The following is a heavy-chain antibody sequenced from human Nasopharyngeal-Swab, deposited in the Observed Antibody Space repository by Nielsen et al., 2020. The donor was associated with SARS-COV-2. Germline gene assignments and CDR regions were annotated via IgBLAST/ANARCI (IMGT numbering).Heavy chain of an antibody. Sequence: ASVKVSCKASGYTFTSYYMHWVRQAPGQGLEWMGIINPSGGSTSYAQKFQGRVTMTRDTSISTAYMELTRLRSDDTAVYYCARAAGQDFWSGYLPEIYFFDYWGQGTLVTVSS. CDR2: INPSGGST. CDR3: ARAAGQDFWSGYLPEIYFFDY. CDR1: GYTFTSYY. J-gene: IGHJ4*02. V-gene: IGHV1-46*01. D-gene: IGHD3-3*01.